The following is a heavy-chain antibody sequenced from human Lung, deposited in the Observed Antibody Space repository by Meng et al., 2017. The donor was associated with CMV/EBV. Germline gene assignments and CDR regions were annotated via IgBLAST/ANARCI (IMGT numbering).Heavy chain of an antibody. J-gene: IGHJ4*02. Sequence: ASXXVSXKASGYTLTSYDINWVRQDTGQGLEWIGWMNPNSGNTGYAQKLQGRVTITRNTSISTAYMELSSLRSEDTAVYYCARSPWQQRGDFDYLGQGTLVTVSS. D-gene: IGHD6-13*01. CDR3: ARSPWQQRGDFDY. V-gene: IGHV1-8*03. CDR1: GYTLTSYD. CDR2: MNPNSGNT.